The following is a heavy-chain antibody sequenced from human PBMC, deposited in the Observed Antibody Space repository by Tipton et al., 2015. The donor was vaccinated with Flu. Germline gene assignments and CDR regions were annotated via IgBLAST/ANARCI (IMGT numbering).Heavy chain of an antibody. CDR1: GDSISRYY. CDR3: ARDRGEWNYDGDRYYYFGMDV. Sequence: TLSLTCTVSGDSISRYYWSWLRQPPGKGLEWIGYIYYNGRTNYNPSLKTRVTISVDTSKNQFSLKLSSVTAADTAVYYCARDRGEWNYDGDRYYYFGMDVWGQGTTVTVSS. V-gene: IGHV4-59*01. D-gene: IGHD1-7*01. J-gene: IGHJ6*02. CDR2: IYYNGRT.